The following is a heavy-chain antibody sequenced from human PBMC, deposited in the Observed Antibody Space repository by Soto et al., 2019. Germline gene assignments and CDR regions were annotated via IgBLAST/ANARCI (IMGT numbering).Heavy chain of an antibody. CDR1: GYTFTTYG. CDR3: ARVQLLHNHASCF. J-gene: IGHJ4*02. CDR2: LSARNGNT. V-gene: IGHV1-18*04. Sequence: ASVKVSCKASGYTFTTYGIIWVRQAPGQQLEWMGGLSARNGNTNYAQKFQGRVTLTTDTSTTTAYMELMSLRSDATAVYYCARVQLLHNHASCFCGRRTRVAVSS. D-gene: IGHD3-22*01.